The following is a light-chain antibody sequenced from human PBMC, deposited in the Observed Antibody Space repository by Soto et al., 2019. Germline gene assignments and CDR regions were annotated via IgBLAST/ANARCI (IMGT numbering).Light chain of an antibody. CDR2: AAS. CDR3: QQSYSTPWT. Sequence: DIQMTQSPSSLSASVGDRVTITCRASQTITSYLNWYQQKPGKAPKLLIYAASSLQSGVPSRFSGRGSGTDFTVTISSLQPEDFATYHCQQSYSTPWTFGQGTKVEIK. V-gene: IGKV1-39*01. CDR1: QTITSY. J-gene: IGKJ1*01.